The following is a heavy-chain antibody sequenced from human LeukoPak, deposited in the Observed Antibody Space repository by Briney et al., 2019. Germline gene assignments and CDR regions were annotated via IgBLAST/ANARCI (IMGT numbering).Heavy chain of an antibody. V-gene: IGHV1-2*02. J-gene: IGHJ4*02. CDR1: GYTFTGYY. Sequence: ASVKVSCKASGYTFTGYYMHWVRQAPGQGLEWMGWINPNSGGTNYAQKFQGRVTMTRDTSISTAYMELSRLRSDDTAVYYCARDLSLLYYGSGSFLYYWGQGTLVTVSS. CDR3: ARDLSLLYYGSGSFLYY. D-gene: IGHD3-10*01. CDR2: INPNSGGT.